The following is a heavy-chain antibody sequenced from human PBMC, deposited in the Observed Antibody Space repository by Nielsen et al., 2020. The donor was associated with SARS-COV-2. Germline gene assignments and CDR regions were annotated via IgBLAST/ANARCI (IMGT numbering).Heavy chain of an antibody. CDR2: ISSSSSTI. V-gene: IGHV3-48*01. J-gene: IGHJ4*02. D-gene: IGHD1-7*01. CDR1: GFTFSSYS. CDR3: ARDIGITGTTS. Sequence: GESLKISCAASGFTFSSYSMNWVRQAPGKGLEWVSYISSSSSTIYYADSVKGRFTISRDNAKNSLYLQMNSLRAEDTAVYYCARDIGITGTTSWGQGTLVTVSS.